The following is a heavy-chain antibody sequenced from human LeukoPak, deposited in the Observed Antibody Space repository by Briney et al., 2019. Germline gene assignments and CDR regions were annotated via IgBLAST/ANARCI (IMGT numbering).Heavy chain of an antibody. CDR3: ARDVAYSAFDH. J-gene: IGHJ4*02. Sequence: PGGSLRLSCTTSGITFSNYWLSGVRQAAGKGVEWVATIWPVCCEGYYADSVRGRFTISRDNSKKSFYLQMSSLRAEDTGVFHCARDVAYSAFDHWAQKTLVSVSS. D-gene: IGHD2-21*01. CDR2: IWPVCCEG. V-gene: IGHV3-7*01. CDR1: GITFSNYW.